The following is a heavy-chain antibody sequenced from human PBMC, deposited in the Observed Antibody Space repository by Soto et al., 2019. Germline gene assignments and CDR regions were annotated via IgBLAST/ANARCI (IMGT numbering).Heavy chain of an antibody. Sequence: ASGPTLVNPTQTLTLTCTFSGFSLSTSGVGVDWIRQPPGKALEWLALIYWDDDKRYSPSLKSRLTITKDTSKNQVVLTMTNMEPVDTATYFCAHSVSDFWSGYLNYMDVWGKGTTVTVSS. D-gene: IGHD3-3*01. CDR3: AHSVSDFWSGYLNYMDV. J-gene: IGHJ6*03. V-gene: IGHV2-5*02. CDR2: IYWDDDK. CDR1: GFSLSTSGVG.